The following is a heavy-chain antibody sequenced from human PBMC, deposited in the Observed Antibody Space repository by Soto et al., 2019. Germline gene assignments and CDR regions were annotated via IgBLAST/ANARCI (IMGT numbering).Heavy chain of an antibody. J-gene: IGHJ4*02. D-gene: IGHD6-13*01. CDR2: VFYSGSA. V-gene: IGHV4-59*01. CDR1: GGSIGTYY. Sequence: SETLSLTCTVSGGSIGTYYWSWIRQPPGKGLEWIGYVFYSGSAKYNSSLKSRVTMSVDTSKNQFSLTLTSINTADTAVYYCARSSNWFLSPFDYWGPGILVNVSS. CDR3: ARSSNWFLSPFDY.